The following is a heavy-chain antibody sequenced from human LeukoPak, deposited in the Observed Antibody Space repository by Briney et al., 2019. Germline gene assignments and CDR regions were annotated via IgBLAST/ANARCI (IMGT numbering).Heavy chain of an antibody. D-gene: IGHD3-10*01. Sequence: ASVKVSCKASGYTITGNYIHWVRQAPGQGLEWMGWINPNSGGTNSAQKFQDRVTMTRGTSISTVYMELSRLRSDDTAVYYCARGINGFDYWGQGTLVTVSS. CDR2: INPNSGGT. J-gene: IGHJ4*02. CDR3: ARGINGFDY. V-gene: IGHV1-2*02. CDR1: GYTITGNY.